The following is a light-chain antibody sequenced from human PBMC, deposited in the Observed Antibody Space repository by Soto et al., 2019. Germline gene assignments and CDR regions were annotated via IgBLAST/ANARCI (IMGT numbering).Light chain of an antibody. CDR2: RAS. J-gene: IGKJ2*01. CDR3: QQYGRSPMFT. CDR1: QSVNNW. Sequence: DIQMTQSPSTLSASVGDRVTITCRASQSVNNWLAWYQQKPGKVPNLLIYRASSLESGVPSRFSGSGSGTEFTLTISRLEPEDFAVYFCQQYGRSPMFTFGQGTKLEIK. V-gene: IGKV1-5*03.